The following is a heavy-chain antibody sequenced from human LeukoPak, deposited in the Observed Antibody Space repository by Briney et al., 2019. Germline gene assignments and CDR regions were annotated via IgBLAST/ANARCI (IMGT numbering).Heavy chain of an antibody. CDR2: INHSGST. CDR1: GGSFSGYY. D-gene: IGHD3-22*01. J-gene: IGHJ4*02. CDR3: ARGRQTYYYDSSGDGPLDY. Sequence: SETLSLTCAVYGGSFSGYYWSWIRQPPGKGLEWIGEINHSGSTNYNPSPKSRVTISVDSSKNQSSLKLNSVTAADTAVYYCARGRQTYYYDSSGDGPLDYWGQGTLLTVSS. V-gene: IGHV4-34*01.